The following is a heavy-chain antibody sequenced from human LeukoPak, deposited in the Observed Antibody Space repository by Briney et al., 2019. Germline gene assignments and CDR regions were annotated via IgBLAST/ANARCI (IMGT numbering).Heavy chain of an antibody. V-gene: IGHV3-74*01. CDR2: INSDGSST. J-gene: IGHJ3*02. CDR3: ATRQKDYGDYVDAFDI. CDR1: GFTFSSYW. D-gene: IGHD4-17*01. Sequence: PGGSLRLSCAASGFTFSSYWMHWVRQAPGKGLVWVSRINSDGSSTSYADSVKGRFTISRDNAKNTLYLQMNSLRAEDTAVYYCATRQKDYGDYVDAFDIWSQGTMVTVSS.